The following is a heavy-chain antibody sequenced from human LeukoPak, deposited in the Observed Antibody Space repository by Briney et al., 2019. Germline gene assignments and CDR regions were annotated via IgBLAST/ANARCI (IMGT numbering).Heavy chain of an antibody. D-gene: IGHD6-25*01. Sequence: SEALSLTCTVSGGSLNGHWWSWLRQPPGKGREWVGYVYYNGNSISHPSLNGRVSISLDTTKNQFSLNLTSVTAADTAVYYCAGLHFASAEEFDPWGQGTLVTVSS. V-gene: IGHV4-59*08. CDR2: VYYNGNS. CDR1: GGSLNGHW. CDR3: AGLHFASAEEFDP. J-gene: IGHJ5*02.